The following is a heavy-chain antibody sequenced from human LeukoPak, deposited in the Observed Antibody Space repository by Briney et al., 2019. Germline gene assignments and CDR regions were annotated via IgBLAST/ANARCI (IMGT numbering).Heavy chain of an antibody. CDR3: ARTDLWFGETFSSFDY. CDR1: GFTFSSYS. CDR2: ISSSSSYI. V-gene: IGHV3-21*01. J-gene: IGHJ4*02. Sequence: GGSLRLSCAASGFTFSSYSMNWVRQAPGKGLEWVSSISSSSSYIYYADSVKGRFTISRDNAKNSLYLQMNSLRAEDTAVYYCARTDLWFGETFSSFDYWGQGTLVTVSS. D-gene: IGHD3-10*01.